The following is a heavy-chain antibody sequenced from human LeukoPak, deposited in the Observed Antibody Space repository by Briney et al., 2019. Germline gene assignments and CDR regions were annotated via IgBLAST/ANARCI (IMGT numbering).Heavy chain of an antibody. CDR2: ISGSGGNT. V-gene: IGHV3-23*01. J-gene: IGHJ4*02. CDR3: AKDGYNFDC. Sequence: GGSLRLSCAASRFTFSAYWMSWVRQAPGKGLEWVSTISGSGGNTYYADSVKGRFTISRDNSKNTLYLQMNSLRAEDTAVYFCAKDGYNFDCWGQGTLVTVSS. D-gene: IGHD5-18*01. CDR1: RFTFSAYW.